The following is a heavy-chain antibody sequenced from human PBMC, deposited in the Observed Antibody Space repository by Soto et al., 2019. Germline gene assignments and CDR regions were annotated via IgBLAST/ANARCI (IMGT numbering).Heavy chain of an antibody. CDR1: GGSISSYY. CDR2: IYYSGST. Sequence: SETLSLTCTVSGGSISSYYWSWIRQPPGKGLEWIGYIYYSGSTYYNPSLKSRVTISVYTSKNQFSLKLSSVTAADTAVYYCARGSPYYYDSSGYWRSFDIWGQGTMVT. V-gene: IGHV4-59*08. CDR3: ARGSPYYYDSSGYWRSFDI. J-gene: IGHJ3*02. D-gene: IGHD3-22*01.